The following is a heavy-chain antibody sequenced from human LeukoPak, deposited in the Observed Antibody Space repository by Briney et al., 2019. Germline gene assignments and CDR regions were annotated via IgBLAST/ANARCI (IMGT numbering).Heavy chain of an antibody. CDR2: IYQSGSA. Sequence: SETLSLTCAVSGGSINSGGYSWSWIRQPPGKGLQWIGYIYQSGSAYYSPSLESRLTISLDRAKNQFSLKLTSVTAADTAVYYCATHGGTVGYFDYWGQGILVTVSS. CDR1: GGSINSGGYS. J-gene: IGHJ4*02. D-gene: IGHD1-1*01. V-gene: IGHV4-30-2*01. CDR3: ATHGGTVGYFDY.